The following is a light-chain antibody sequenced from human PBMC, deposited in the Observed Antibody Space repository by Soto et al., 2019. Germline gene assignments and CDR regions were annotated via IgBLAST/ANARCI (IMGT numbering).Light chain of an antibody. Sequence: QSVLTQPPSVSGAPGQRVTISCTGSSSNIGAGYDVHWYQQLPGTAPKLLIYCNTNRPSGVPDRFSGSKSGTSASLAITGLQAEDEADYYCQSYDSSLSGVVLGGGTKLTVL. V-gene: IGLV1-40*01. J-gene: IGLJ2*01. CDR2: CNT. CDR3: QSYDSSLSGVV. CDR1: SSNIGAGYD.